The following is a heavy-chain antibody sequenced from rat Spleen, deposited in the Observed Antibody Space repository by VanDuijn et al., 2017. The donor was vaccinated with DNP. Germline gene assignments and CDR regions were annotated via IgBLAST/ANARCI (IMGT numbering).Heavy chain of an antibody. CDR1: GFTFNNYW. J-gene: IGHJ2*01. Sequence: EVQLVESGGDLVQPGRSLKLSCVASGFTFNNYWMTWIRQVPGKGLEWVATIIYDGSRTYYRDSVKGRFTISRDNAKNTLYLQMNSLRSEDTATYYCTRGLRVYYFDYWGQGVMVTVSS. CDR3: TRGLRVYYFDY. V-gene: IGHV5-31*01. D-gene: IGHD1-11*01. CDR2: IIYDGSRT.